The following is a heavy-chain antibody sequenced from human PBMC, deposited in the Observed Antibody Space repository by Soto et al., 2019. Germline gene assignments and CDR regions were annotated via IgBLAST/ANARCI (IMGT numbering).Heavy chain of an antibody. Sequence: SAKVSCKASGGTFSSYAISWVRQAPGQGLEWMGGIIPIFGTANYAQKFQGRVTITADESTSTAYMELSSLRSEDTAVYYCASRNWGEPYFDYWGQGTLVTVSS. V-gene: IGHV1-69*13. J-gene: IGHJ4*02. CDR1: GGTFSSYA. CDR2: IIPIFGTA. D-gene: IGHD7-27*01. CDR3: ASRNWGEPYFDY.